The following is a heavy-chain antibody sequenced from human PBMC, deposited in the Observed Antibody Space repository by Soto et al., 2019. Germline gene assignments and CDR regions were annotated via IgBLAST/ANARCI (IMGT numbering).Heavy chain of an antibody. J-gene: IGHJ4*02. Sequence: EVQLVESGGGLVQPGGSLRLSCAASGFTFSSYWMHWVRQAPGKGLVWVSRINNDGSSTSYADSVKGRLTISRDNAKNTLTLQVNRLRAEDTAVYYCAGGGVAGAGTYYNDYWGRGTLVTVSS. D-gene: IGHD3-10*01. V-gene: IGHV3-74*01. CDR1: GFTFSSYW. CDR3: AGGGVAGAGTYYNDY. CDR2: INNDGSST.